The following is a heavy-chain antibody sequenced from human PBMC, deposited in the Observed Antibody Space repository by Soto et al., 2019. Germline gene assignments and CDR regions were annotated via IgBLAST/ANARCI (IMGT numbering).Heavy chain of an antibody. CDR2: IRSKGNTYAT. Sequence: EVQLVESGGGLVQPGGSLKLSCAASGFTFSDSAMHWVRQASGKGLEWVGRIRSKGNTYATIYAASVKGRFTISRDDSMNTAYLQMNSLKTEDTAVYYCTRRRDWTAMDPLDYWGQGTLVTVSS. V-gene: IGHV3-73*02. CDR1: GFTFSDSA. D-gene: IGHD5-18*01. CDR3: TRRRDWTAMDPLDY. J-gene: IGHJ4*02.